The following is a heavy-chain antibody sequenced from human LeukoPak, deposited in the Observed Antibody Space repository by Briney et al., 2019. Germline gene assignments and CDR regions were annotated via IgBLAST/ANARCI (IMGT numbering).Heavy chain of an antibody. Sequence: PSETLSLTCTVSGGSISSYYWSWIRQPPGKGLEWIGYIYYSGSTYYNPSLKSRVTISVDTSKNQFSLKLSSVTAADTAVYYCASCVAAAGNCAFDIWGQGTMVTVSS. CDR3: ASCVAAAGNCAFDI. J-gene: IGHJ3*02. CDR2: IYYSGST. CDR1: GGSISSYY. V-gene: IGHV4-59*06. D-gene: IGHD6-13*01.